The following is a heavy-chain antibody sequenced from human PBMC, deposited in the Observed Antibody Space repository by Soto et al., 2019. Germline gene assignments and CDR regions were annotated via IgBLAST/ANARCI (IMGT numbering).Heavy chain of an antibody. CDR3: ARHICNFREYYYAMYA. Sequence: PGASLKISCKGSGYTFTDYWIGWVRQLPGKGLEWMGIIYPGDSDTRYSPSFQGHVTITVDKSTSTAYLQWNTLKASDTAMYYCARHICNFREYYYAMYACGQRTTVTV. CDR2: IYPGDSDT. V-gene: IGHV5-51*01. CDR1: GYTFTDYW. J-gene: IGHJ6*02.